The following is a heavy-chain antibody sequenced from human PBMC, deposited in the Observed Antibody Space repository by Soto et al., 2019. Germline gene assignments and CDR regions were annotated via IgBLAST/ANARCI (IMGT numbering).Heavy chain of an antibody. CDR3: AARRGTYYDSSPWAFDI. CDR1: GFTFTSSA. CDR2: IVVGSGNA. J-gene: IGHJ3*02. Sequence: SVKVSCKASGFTFTSSAVQWVRQARGQRLEWIGWIVVGSGNANYAQKFQERVTITRDMSTSTAYMELSSLRSEDTAVYYCAARRGTYYDSSPWAFDIWGQGAMVTVSS. V-gene: IGHV1-58*01. D-gene: IGHD3-22*01.